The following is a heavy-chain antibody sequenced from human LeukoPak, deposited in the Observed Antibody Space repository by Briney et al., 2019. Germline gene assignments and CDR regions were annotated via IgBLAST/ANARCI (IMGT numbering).Heavy chain of an antibody. V-gene: IGHV1-2*02. CDR2: LNPKTGGT. CDR3: ARASYCGGGCYYYFDY. D-gene: IGHD2-21*02. J-gene: IGHJ4*02. Sequence: VASVKVSCKASGYXFTDYYIHWVRQAPGQGLECMGWLNPKTGGTFYAQRFQGRVTMTMDTSISTAYMELSWLRSDDTAVYYCARASYCGGGCYYYFDYWGQGTLVTASS. CDR1: GYXFTDYY.